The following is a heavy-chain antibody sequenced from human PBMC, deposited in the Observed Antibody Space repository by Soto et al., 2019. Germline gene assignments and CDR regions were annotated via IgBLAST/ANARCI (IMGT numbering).Heavy chain of an antibody. V-gene: IGHV1-69*06. CDR1: GGTFSSYA. Sequence: QVQLVQSGAEVKKPGSAVTVSCKAAGGTFSSYAISWVRQAPGQGLEWMGGIIPIFGTANYAQKFQGRVTITADKSTSTAYMELSSLRSEDTAVYYCARDYYDSSGYYQYHFNYWGQGTLVTVSS. CDR3: ARDYYDSSGYYQYHFNY. D-gene: IGHD3-22*01. J-gene: IGHJ4*02. CDR2: IIPIFGTA.